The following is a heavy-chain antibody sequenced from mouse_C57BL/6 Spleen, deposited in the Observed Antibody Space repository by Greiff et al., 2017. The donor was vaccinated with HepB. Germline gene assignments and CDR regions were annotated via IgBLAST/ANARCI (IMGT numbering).Heavy chain of an antibody. D-gene: IGHD1-1*01. CDR1: GFNIKDDY. V-gene: IGHV14-4*01. J-gene: IGHJ3*01. CDR2: IDPENGDT. CDR3: TTGVVAY. Sequence: DVQLQESGAELVRPGASVKLSCTASGFNIKDDYMHWVKQRPEQGLEWIGWIDPENGDTEYASKFQGKATITADTSSNTAYLQLSSLTSEDTAVYYCTTGVVAYWGQGTLVTVSA.